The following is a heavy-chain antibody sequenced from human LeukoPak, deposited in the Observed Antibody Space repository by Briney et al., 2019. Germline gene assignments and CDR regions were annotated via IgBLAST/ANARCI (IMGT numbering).Heavy chain of an antibody. CDR3: ASGRVSYHYNWFDP. CDR2: ISWNRGSI. J-gene: IGHJ5*02. CDR1: GFTFDDYA. Sequence: GGSLTLSCAASGFTFDDYAMDWVRQAAGKGLEWVSVISWNRGSIGYADSVKGRFTISRDNAKHSLYLQMNSLRAEDTALYYSASGRVSYHYNWFDPWGQGTLVTVSS. V-gene: IGHV3-9*01. D-gene: IGHD1-26*01.